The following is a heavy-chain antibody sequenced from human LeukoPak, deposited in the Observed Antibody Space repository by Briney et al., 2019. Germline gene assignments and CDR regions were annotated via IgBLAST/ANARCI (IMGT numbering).Heavy chain of an antibody. J-gene: IGHJ4*02. Sequence: GESLKISFKGSGYRFTSYWIGWVRQMPGKGLEWMGIIYPGDSDTRYSPSFQGHVTISADKSISTAYLQWSSLKASDTAMYYCARKPAAGTDFDYWGQGTLLTVSS. D-gene: IGHD6-13*01. CDR1: GYRFTSYW. CDR3: ARKPAAGTDFDY. V-gene: IGHV5-51*01. CDR2: IYPGDSDT.